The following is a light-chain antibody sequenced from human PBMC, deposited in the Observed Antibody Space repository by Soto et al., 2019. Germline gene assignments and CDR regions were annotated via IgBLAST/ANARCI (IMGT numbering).Light chain of an antibody. J-gene: IGLJ7*01. CDR2: EVS. CDR1: SSDVGSYNL. CDR3: CSYAGTSTHTV. Sequence: QSFLTQPASVSGSPGQSITISCTGTSSDVGSYNLVSWYQQHPGKAPKLMISEVSKRPSGISDRFSGSKSGSTASLTISGLQAEDEADYYCCSYAGTSTHTVFGGGTQLTVL. V-gene: IGLV2-23*02.